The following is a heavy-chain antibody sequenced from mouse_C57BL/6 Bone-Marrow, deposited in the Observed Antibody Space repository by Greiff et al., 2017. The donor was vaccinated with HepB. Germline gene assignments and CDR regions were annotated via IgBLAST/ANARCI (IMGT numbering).Heavy chain of an antibody. D-gene: IGHD1-1*01. J-gene: IGHJ1*03. CDR1: GYTFTSYW. V-gene: IGHV1-50*01. CDR3: ARGPSTVVATKWYFDV. CDR2: IDPSDRYT. Sequence: QVQLQQPGAELVKPGASVKLSCKASGYTFTSYWMQWVKQRPGQGLEWIGEIDPSDRYTNSNQKFKGKATLTVDTSSSKANMQLSSLTSEDSAVYYCARGPSTVVATKWYFDVWGTGTTVTVSS.